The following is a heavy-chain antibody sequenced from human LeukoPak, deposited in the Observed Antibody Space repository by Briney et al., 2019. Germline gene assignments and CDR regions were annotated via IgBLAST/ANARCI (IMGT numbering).Heavy chain of an antibody. CDR3: ARGLKYRVAVVPAAPYYFDY. J-gene: IGHJ4*02. CDR2: INHSGST. Sequence: SETLSLTCAVYGGSFSGYYWSWIRQPPGKGLEWIGEINHSGSTNYNPSLKSRVTISVDTSKNQFSLKLSSVTAADTAVYYCARGLKYRVAVVPAAPYYFDYWGQGTLVTVSS. D-gene: IGHD2-2*01. V-gene: IGHV4-34*01. CDR1: GGSFSGYY.